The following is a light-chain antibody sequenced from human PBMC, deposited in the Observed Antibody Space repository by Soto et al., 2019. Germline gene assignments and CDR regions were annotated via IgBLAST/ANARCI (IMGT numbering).Light chain of an antibody. CDR1: QSVSSNN. V-gene: IGKV3-20*01. Sequence: EIVLTQSPGTLSLSPGEGATLSCRASQSVSSNNLAWYQQKPGRAPRLLIFGASNRASDIPHRFSGSGSRTHFSFTITSLQPDDFATYYCHQYDSRPPTFGLGTRLEIK. CDR3: HQYDSRPPT. CDR2: GAS. J-gene: IGKJ5*01.